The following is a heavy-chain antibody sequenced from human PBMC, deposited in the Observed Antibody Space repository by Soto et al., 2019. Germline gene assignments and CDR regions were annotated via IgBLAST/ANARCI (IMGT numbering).Heavy chain of an antibody. CDR3: VKDRSDTWSFDD. Sequence: QVQLVESGGGVVQPGRSLRLSCSASGFIYSSCAMHWVRQVPGKGLEWLAVVSHDGTLYPYADSVKGRFTISRDNSRKMLYLQMNSLRPDDTAVSYCVKDRSDTWSFDDWGQGTLVTVSS. V-gene: IGHV3-30*18. D-gene: IGHD2-8*02. J-gene: IGHJ4*02. CDR2: VSHDGTLY. CDR1: GFIYSSCA.